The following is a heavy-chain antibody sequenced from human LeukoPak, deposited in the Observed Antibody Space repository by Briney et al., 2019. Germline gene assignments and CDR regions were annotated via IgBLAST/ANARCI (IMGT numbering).Heavy chain of an antibody. CDR3: ARDDTTGTQFDY. CDR1: GGSISSGGYY. CDR2: IYHSGST. V-gene: IGHV4-30-2*01. J-gene: IGHJ4*02. D-gene: IGHD1-1*01. Sequence: TSETLSLTCTVSGGSISSGGYYWSWIRQPPGKGLEWIGYIYHSGSTYYNPSLKSRVTISVDRSKNQFSLKLSSVTAADTAVYYCARDDTTGTQFDYWGQGTLVTVSS.